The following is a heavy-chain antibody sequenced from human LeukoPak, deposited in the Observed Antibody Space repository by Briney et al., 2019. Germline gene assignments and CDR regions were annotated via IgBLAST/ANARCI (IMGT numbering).Heavy chain of an antibody. Sequence: GGSLRLSCAASGFTFSSYAMHWVRQAPGKGLEYVSAISSNGGSTYYANSVKGRFTISRDNSKNTLYLQMGSLRAEDMAVYYCARGKVWDDSSGYSSEHYFDYWGQGTLVTVSS. J-gene: IGHJ4*02. V-gene: IGHV3-64*01. CDR2: ISSNGGST. CDR3: ARGKVWDDSSGYSSEHYFDY. CDR1: GFTFSSYA. D-gene: IGHD3-22*01.